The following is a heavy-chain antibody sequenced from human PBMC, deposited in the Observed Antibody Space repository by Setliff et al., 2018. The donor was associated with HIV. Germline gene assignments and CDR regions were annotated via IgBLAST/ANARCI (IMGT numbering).Heavy chain of an antibody. D-gene: IGHD2-15*01. CDR3: AKPRIFDSFDV. Sequence: ASVKVSCKALTFLVTGYNIHWVRLAPWHGPEWLGRINPNNGGTDYAQKFQGRVTMSLDTSTNTVYLELKGLTSDDTAVYYCAKPRIFDSFDVWGQGTVVTVSS. J-gene: IGHJ3*01. CDR2: INPNNGGT. V-gene: IGHV1-2*06. CDR1: TFLVTGYN.